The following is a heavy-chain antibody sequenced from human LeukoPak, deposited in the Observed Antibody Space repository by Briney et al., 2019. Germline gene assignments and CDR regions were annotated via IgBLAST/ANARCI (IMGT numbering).Heavy chain of an antibody. V-gene: IGHV3-23*01. CDR3: AKKLGSSPGDFFDF. CDR2: MNDNGGST. CDR1: GFTFTTYA. D-gene: IGHD6-6*01. J-gene: IGHJ4*02. Sequence: GGSLRHSCAASGFTFTTYAMSWVRQAPGKGLEWVSDMNDNGGSTFYSDSVKGRFTISRDNSKNTLYLQMNGLRAEDTAVYYCAKKLGSSPGDFFDFWGQGTLVTVSS.